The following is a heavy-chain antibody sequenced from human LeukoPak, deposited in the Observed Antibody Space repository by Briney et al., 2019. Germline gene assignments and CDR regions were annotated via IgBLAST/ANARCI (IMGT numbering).Heavy chain of an antibody. Sequence: PRGSLRLSCTASGFTFSDYWMHWVRHAPGPGLVWVSRIKNDGRSTNYADSVKGRFTIARDNAKNTLYLQMNSLRAEDTAVYYCARGRIGGWTDYWGQGTLVTVSS. V-gene: IGHV3-74*01. D-gene: IGHD6-19*01. CDR2: IKNDGRST. CDR1: GFTFSDYW. J-gene: IGHJ4*02. CDR3: ARGRIGGWTDY.